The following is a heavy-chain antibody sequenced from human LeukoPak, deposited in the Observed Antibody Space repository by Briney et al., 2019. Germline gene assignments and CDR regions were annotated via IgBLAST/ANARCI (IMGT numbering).Heavy chain of an antibody. D-gene: IGHD6-25*01. CDR3: ARASSYVYSSEQAAHMDV. CDR1: GGSSSSYY. V-gene: IGHV4-34*01. CDR2: INHGGST. Sequence: SETLSLTCAVYGGSSSSYYWSWIRQPPGKGLEWIGEINHGGSTNYNPSLKSRVTISVDTSKNQFSLKLNSVTAADTAVYFCARASSYVYSSEQAAHMDVWGKGTTVTVSS. J-gene: IGHJ6*03.